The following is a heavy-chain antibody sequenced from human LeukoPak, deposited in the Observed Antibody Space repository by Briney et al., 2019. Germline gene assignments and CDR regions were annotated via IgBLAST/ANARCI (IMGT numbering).Heavy chain of an antibody. J-gene: IGHJ5*02. CDR1: GYTFTGYY. CDR3: ASQPLNCSTTNCYKGDAPPDWLNWFDP. Sequence: ASVKVSCKASGYTFTGYYMHWVRQAPGQGLEWMGWINPNSGGTNYAQKFQGRVTMTKDTSISTAYMELSSLRSEDTAVYYYASQPLNCSTTNCYKGDAPPDWLNWFDPWGQGTLVTVSS. D-gene: IGHD2-2*02. V-gene: IGHV1-2*02. CDR2: INPNSGGT.